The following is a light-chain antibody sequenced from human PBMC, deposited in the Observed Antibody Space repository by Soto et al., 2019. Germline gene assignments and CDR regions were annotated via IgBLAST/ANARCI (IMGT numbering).Light chain of an antibody. CDR3: SSYTSSTTYV. V-gene: IGLV2-14*03. J-gene: IGLJ1*01. Sequence: QSALTQPASVSGSPGQSITISCTGTSSDFGGYNYVSWYQHHPGKAPKLMIYDANNRPSGVSTRFSGSKSGNTASLTISGLQAEGEADYYCSSYTSSTTYVFGTGTKLTVL. CDR2: DAN. CDR1: SSDFGGYNY.